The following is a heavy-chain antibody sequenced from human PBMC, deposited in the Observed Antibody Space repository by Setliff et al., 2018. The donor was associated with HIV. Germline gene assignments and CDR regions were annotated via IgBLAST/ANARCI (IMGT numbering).Heavy chain of an antibody. J-gene: IGHJ6*02. Sequence: RASVKVSCKTSGGTFRTSVISWVRQAPGQGLEWVGGILPFLGMGDFAQKFQGRVTITADESTSTAYMELSSLRSDDTAVYYCGASQDSYSYLGYYYSGVNVWGQGTTVTVSS. V-gene: IGHV1-69*10. D-gene: IGHD3-16*01. CDR3: GASQDSYSYLGYYYSGVNV. CDR2: ILPFLGMG. CDR1: GGTFRTSV.